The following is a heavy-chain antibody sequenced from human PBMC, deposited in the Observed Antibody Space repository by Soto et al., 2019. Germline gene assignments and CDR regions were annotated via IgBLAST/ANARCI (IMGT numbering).Heavy chain of an antibody. J-gene: IGHJ6*02. CDR1: GGSLSVNNW. D-gene: IGHD1-1*01. V-gene: IGHV4-4*02. CDR3: AKGNEALDV. Sequence: QVQLQESGPRLVKPSGTLSLTCVVSGGSLSVNNWWSWVRQSPGRGLEWIGEIFHNGRTSYNPSLRCQVTMSVDKSNNQFSLRLTSVPAADTAVYYCAKGNEALDVWGQGTTVIVS. CDR2: IFHNGRT.